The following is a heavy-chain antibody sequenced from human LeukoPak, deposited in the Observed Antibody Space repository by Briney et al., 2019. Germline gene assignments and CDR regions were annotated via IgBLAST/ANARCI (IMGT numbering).Heavy chain of an antibody. CDR2: ISGRGGST. D-gene: IGHD3-9*01. V-gene: IGHV3-23*01. J-gene: IGHJ5*02. CDR1: GFTFSSYA. CDR3: AKGYYDILTDYFHNWFNP. Sequence: PGGSRRLSCAASGFTFSSYAVSWVRQAQGVGLEWVSTISGRGGSTFYADSVKGQFTISRDNSKNTLYLQMNSLRADDTAVYYCAKGYYDILTDYFHNWFNPWGQGTLVIVSS.